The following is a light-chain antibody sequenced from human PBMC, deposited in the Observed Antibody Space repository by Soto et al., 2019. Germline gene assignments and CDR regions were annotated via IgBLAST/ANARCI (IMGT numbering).Light chain of an antibody. CDR1: QSVSSSY. CDR3: QHYGTSPIT. Sequence: EIVLTRSPGTLSLSPGERATLSCGASQSVSSSYLAWYQQNPGQAPRLLIYGTPSRPTGTPHRSTGSGPGTASTLTITSLEPEDFAVYSCQHYGTSPITFAHGTRLEI. J-gene: IGKJ5*01. CDR2: GTP. V-gene: IGKV3-20*01.